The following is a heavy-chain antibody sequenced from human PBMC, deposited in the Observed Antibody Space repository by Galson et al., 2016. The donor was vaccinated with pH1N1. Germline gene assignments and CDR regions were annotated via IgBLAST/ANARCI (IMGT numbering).Heavy chain of an antibody. CDR1: GDSVSSTNCA. V-gene: IGHV6-1*01. CDR3: ARDRGSTLFHNYGIDV. J-gene: IGHJ6*02. D-gene: IGHD3-10*01. CDR2: TYYRSKWYN. Sequence: CAISGDSVSSTNCAWDWIRQSPSRGLEWLGRTYYRSKWYNDYTVSVQSRITINPDRSNNQLSLHLNSVTPEDTAVYYCARDRGSTLFHNYGIDVWGQGTTVIVSS.